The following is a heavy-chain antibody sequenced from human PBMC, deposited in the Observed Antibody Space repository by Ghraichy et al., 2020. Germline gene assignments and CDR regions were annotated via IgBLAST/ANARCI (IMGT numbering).Heavy chain of an antibody. V-gene: IGHV3-23*01. CDR2: ISGSGGST. D-gene: IGHD6-19*01. J-gene: IGHJ4*02. Sequence: GESLNISCAASGFTFSSYAMSWVRQAPGKGLEWVSAISGSGGSTYYADSVKGRFTISRDNSKNTLYLQMNSLRAEDTAVYYCAKEPRWEQWLLHGYWGQGTLVTVSS. CDR3: AKEPRWEQWLLHGY. CDR1: GFTFSSYA.